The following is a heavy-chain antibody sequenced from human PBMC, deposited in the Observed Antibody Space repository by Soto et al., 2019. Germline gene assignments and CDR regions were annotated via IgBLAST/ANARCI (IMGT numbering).Heavy chain of an antibody. D-gene: IGHD2-15*01. CDR1: GYSFASIVFG. Sequence: SQTLSLTCVISGYSFASIVFGFNWFRQPPSRVLEWLGRTYYRSRWYSDFALSVRGRIVINADTSKNQFSLQLNSVTPEDTAVYFCARSEEDSDYYYYGLAVWGQRHPVTVSS. J-gene: IGHJ6*01. CDR2: TYYRSRWYS. CDR3: ARSEEDSDYYYYGLAV. V-gene: IGHV6-1*01.